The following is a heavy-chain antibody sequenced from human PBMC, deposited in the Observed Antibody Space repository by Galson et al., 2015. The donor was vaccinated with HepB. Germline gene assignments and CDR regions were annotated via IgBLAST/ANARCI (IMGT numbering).Heavy chain of an antibody. CDR3: AKDKANWYFDL. CDR2: ISWNSGSI. J-gene: IGHJ2*01. CDR1: GLTFDDYA. V-gene: IGHV3-9*01. Sequence: SLRLSCAASGLTFDDYAMHWVRQAPGKGLEWVSGISWNSGSIGYADSVKGRFTISRDNAKNSLYLQMNSLRAEDTALYYCAKDKANWYFDLWGRGTLVTVSS.